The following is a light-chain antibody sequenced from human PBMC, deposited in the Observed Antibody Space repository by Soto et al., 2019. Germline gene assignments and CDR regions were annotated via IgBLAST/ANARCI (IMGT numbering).Light chain of an antibody. CDR2: DVS. CDR3: CSYAGSYTLYV. J-gene: IGLJ1*01. V-gene: IGLV2-11*01. Sequence: QSVLTQPRSVSGSPGQSVTISCTGTSSDVGDYNYVSWYQQHPGKAPKLMIYDVSKRPSGAPDRFSGSKSGNTASLTISGLQAEDEADYYCCSYAGSYTLYVFGTGTKVTLL. CDR1: SSDVGDYNY.